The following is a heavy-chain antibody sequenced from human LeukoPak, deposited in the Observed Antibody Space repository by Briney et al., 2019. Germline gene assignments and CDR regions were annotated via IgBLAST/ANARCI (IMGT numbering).Heavy chain of an antibody. CDR3: ARDSGRWDSPDYYYYYIDV. CDR1: GGSINNYY. Sequence: WETLSLTCSVSGGSINNYYWTWLRQPAGQALEWIGRIYPGGSVNYNPSLKSRVTMSVDTSRTQFSLNLSSVTAADTARYYCARDSGRWDSPDYYYYYIDVWGKGTTVTVSS. CDR2: IYPGGSV. D-gene: IGHD1-26*01. J-gene: IGHJ6*03. V-gene: IGHV4-4*07.